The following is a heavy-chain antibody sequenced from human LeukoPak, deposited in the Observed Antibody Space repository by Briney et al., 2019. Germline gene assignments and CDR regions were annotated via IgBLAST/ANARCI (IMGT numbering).Heavy chain of an antibody. CDR3: AKDHLPYSSSWYAAFDI. CDR2: ISGSGGST. J-gene: IGHJ3*02. Sequence: GGSLRLSCAASGFTFSSYAMSWVRQAPGKGLEWVSAISGSGGSTYYADSVKGRFTISRDNSKNTLYLQMNSLRAEDTALYYCAKDHLPYSSSWYAAFDIWGQGTMVTVSS. D-gene: IGHD6-13*01. CDR1: GFTFSSYA. V-gene: IGHV3-23*01.